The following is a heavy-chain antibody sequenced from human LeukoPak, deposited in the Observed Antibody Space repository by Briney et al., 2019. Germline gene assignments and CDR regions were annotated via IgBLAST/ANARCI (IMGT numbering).Heavy chain of an antibody. D-gene: IGHD3-10*01. CDR3: VAMLRGVGY. V-gene: IGHV3-72*01. Sequence: GGSLRLAGAASGFTLSDHFMDWVRQAPGKGLEWVGRSRNKVNNYNTEYAASVKGRFTISRDDSNNSLYLQMSSLKTEDTAVYFCVAMLRGVGYWGQGTLVTVSS. CDR2: SRNKVNNYNT. CDR1: GFTLSDHF. J-gene: IGHJ4*02.